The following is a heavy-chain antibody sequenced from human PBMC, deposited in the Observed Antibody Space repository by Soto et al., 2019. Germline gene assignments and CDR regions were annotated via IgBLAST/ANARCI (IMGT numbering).Heavy chain of an antibody. J-gene: IGHJ6*02. V-gene: IGHV3-21*01. Sequence: DVQLVESGGGLVKPGGSLRLSCAASGFTFSSYSMNWVRQAPGKGLEWVSSIGSSSNYIYHADSVKGRFTISRDNAKNPLYLQMTSLGAEDTAVYYCARKGYGDYGGMDVWGQVTTVTVSS. CDR1: GFTFSSYS. CDR3: ARKGYGDYGGMDV. D-gene: IGHD4-17*01. CDR2: IGSSSNYI.